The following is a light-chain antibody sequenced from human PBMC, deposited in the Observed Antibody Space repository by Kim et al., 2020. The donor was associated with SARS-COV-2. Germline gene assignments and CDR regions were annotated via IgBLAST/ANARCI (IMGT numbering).Light chain of an antibody. V-gene: IGKV1-5*01. CDR3: QQYDTKRT. Sequence: GDRVTITCRASQSVDSWVAWYQQKSGKAPKLLICDASTLESGVPSRFSGSGSGTEFTLTISRLDPDDFATYYCQQYDTKRTFGQGTKVDIK. CDR1: QSVDSW. CDR2: DAS. J-gene: IGKJ1*01.